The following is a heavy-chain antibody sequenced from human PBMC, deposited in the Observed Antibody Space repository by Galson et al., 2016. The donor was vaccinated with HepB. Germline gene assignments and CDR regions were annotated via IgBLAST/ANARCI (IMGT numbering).Heavy chain of an antibody. CDR1: GGSIGSTNYY. J-gene: IGHJ4*02. Sequence: SETLSLTCVVSGGSIGSTNYYWGWIRQPPGKALEWLGSIYYTGRTFYNPSLKSRVTILVDTSRTQFTLRLSSVTAADTDVYYCARHEPSFCNRGTCYPYYFDYWGQGTLVTVSS. V-gene: IGHV4-39*01. CDR3: ARHEPSFCNRGTCYPYYFDY. CDR2: IYYTGRT. D-gene: IGHD2/OR15-2a*01.